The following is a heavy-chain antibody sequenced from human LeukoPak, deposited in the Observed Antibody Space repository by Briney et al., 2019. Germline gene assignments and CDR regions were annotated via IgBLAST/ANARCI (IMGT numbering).Heavy chain of an antibody. CDR3: ARGKPGAFDI. J-gene: IGHJ4*02. Sequence: GGSLRLSCAASGFTFSSYAMHWVRQAPGKGLEWVAVISYDGSNKYYAGSVKGRFTISRDNSKNTLYLQMNSLRAEDTAVYYCARGKPGAFDIWGQGTLVTVSS. V-gene: IGHV3-30-3*01. D-gene: IGHD3-9*01. CDR2: ISYDGSNK. CDR1: GFTFSSYA.